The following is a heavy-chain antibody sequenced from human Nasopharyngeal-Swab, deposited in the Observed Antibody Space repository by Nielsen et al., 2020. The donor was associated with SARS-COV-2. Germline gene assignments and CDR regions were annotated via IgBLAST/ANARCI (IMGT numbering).Heavy chain of an antibody. CDR3: AKAALNRDYYYGMDV. Sequence: RQAPGKGLEWVSYISSSSYTNYADSVKGRFTISRDNAKNSLYLQMNSLRAEDTAVYYCAKAALNRDYYYGMDVWGQGTTVTVSS. CDR2: ISSSSYT. J-gene: IGHJ6*02. V-gene: IGHV3-11*05. D-gene: IGHD2/OR15-2a*01.